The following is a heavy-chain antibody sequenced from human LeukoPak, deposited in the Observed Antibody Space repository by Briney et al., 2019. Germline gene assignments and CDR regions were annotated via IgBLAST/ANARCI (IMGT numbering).Heavy chain of an antibody. Sequence: ASVKVSCKASGYTFTSDGISWVRQAPGQGLEWMGWISAYNVNTNYAQKRQGRVTMTTDTSPSTAYTERRSLRSEDTALYFFARDLPTGTTGNWFDPWGQGTLVTVSS. V-gene: IGHV1-18*01. D-gene: IGHD1-1*01. CDR1: GYTFTSDG. CDR2: ISAYNVNT. CDR3: ARDLPTGTTGNWFDP. J-gene: IGHJ5*02.